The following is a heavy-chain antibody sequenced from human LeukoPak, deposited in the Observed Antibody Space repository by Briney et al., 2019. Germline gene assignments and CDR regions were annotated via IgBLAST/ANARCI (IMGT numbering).Heavy chain of an antibody. Sequence: PGRSLRLSCAASGFTFSSYAMHWVRQAPGKGLEWVAVISYDGSNKYYADSVKGRFTISRDNSKNTLYLQMNSLRAEDTAVYYCAKGGYCDSTSCYMGMDVWGQGTTVTASS. J-gene: IGHJ6*02. V-gene: IGHV3-30*04. CDR3: AKGGYCDSTSCYMGMDV. CDR2: ISYDGSNK. CDR1: GFTFSSYA. D-gene: IGHD2-2*02.